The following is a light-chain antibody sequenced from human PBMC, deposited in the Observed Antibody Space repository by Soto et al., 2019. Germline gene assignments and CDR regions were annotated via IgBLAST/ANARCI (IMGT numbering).Light chain of an antibody. CDR1: SSDVGGYNC. CDR2: DVS. CDR3: SSYTTSNTRQIV. V-gene: IGLV2-14*03. J-gene: IGLJ1*01. Sequence: QSALTQPASVSGSPGQSITISCTGTSSDVGGYNCVSWYQHHPGKAPKLMIFDVSNRPSGVSNRFSGSKPGNTASLTISGLQPEDEADYYCSSYTTSNTRQIVFGTGTKVTVL.